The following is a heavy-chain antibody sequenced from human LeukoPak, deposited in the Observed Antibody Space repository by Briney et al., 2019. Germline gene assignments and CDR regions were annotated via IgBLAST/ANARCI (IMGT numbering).Heavy chain of an antibody. V-gene: IGHV3-9*01. Sequence: GGSLRLSCAASGFTFDDYAMHWVRQAPGKGLEWVSGISWNSGSIGYADSVKGRFTISRDNAKNSLYLQMNSLRAEDTAVYYCARDGYDILTGYRYYYYYYMDVWGKGTTVTISS. CDR3: ARDGYDILTGYRYYYYYYMDV. CDR1: GFTFDDYA. CDR2: ISWNSGSI. D-gene: IGHD3-9*01. J-gene: IGHJ6*03.